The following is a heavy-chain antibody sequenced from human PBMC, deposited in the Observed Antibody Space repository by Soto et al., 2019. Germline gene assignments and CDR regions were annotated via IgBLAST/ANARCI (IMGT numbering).Heavy chain of an antibody. CDR3: ALDFYGVTDY. CDR2: IYWDDDK. CDR1: GFSRSTSGGA. Sequence: QITLKQSGPTLVKPTQTLTLTCTFSGFSRSTSGGAVGWIRQPPGQDLEWLALIYWDDDKRYSPSLKSSITITKDTSKNQVVLTMTTMDPVDTATYYCALDFYGVTDYWGQGTLVTVSS. J-gene: IGHJ4*02. V-gene: IGHV2-5*02. D-gene: IGHD4-17*01.